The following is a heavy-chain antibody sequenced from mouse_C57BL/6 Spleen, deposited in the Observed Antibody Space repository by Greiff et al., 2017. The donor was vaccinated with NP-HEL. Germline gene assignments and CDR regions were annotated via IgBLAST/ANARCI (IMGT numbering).Heavy chain of an antibody. J-gene: IGHJ3*01. V-gene: IGHV1-80*01. D-gene: IGHD2-14*01. CDR2: IYPGDGDT. Sequence: QVQLKQSGAELVKPGASVKISCKASGYAFSSYWMNWVKQRPGKGLEWIGQIYPGDGDTNYNGKFKGKATLTADKSSSTAYMQLSSLTSEDSAVYFCARSARGTAWFAYWGQGTLVTVSA. CDR3: ARSARGTAWFAY. CDR1: GYAFSSYW.